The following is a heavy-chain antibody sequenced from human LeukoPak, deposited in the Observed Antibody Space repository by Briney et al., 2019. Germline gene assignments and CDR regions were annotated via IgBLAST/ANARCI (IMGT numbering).Heavy chain of an antibody. CDR2: ISSSGGTI. Sequence: PGGSLRLSCAASGFTFSSYEMNWVRQAPGKGLEWVSYISSSGGTISYADSVKGRFTISRDNAKNSLYLQMNSLRAEDTAVYYCARDMGPSATIFGVVTPYYYYGMDVWGQGTTVTVPS. CDR1: GFTFSSYE. D-gene: IGHD3-3*01. CDR3: ARDMGPSATIFGVVTPYYYYGMDV. V-gene: IGHV3-48*03. J-gene: IGHJ6*02.